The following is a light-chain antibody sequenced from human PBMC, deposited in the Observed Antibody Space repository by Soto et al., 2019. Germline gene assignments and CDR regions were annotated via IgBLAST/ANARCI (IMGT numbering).Light chain of an antibody. Sequence: VMTQSPATLSVSPGERATLSCRASQSVSINLAWYQLKPGQAPRLLIYGASNRATGIPDRFSGSGSGTDFTLTISRLEPEDFAVYYCQQYGSSGTFGQGTKV. CDR3: QQYGSSGT. V-gene: IGKV3-20*01. J-gene: IGKJ1*01. CDR2: GAS. CDR1: QSVSIN.